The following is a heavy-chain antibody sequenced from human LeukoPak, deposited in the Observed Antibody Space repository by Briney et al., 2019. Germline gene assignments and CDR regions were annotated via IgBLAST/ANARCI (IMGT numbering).Heavy chain of an antibody. V-gene: IGHV1-2*02. CDR2: INPNSGGT. Sequence: ASVTVSCKASGYTFTGYYMHWVRQAPGQGLEWMGWINPNSGGTNYAQKFQGRVTMTRDTSISTAYMELSRLRSDDTAVYYCARVKTAIFGVETGAFDIWGQGTMVTVSS. J-gene: IGHJ3*02. D-gene: IGHD3-3*01. CDR3: ARVKTAIFGVETGAFDI. CDR1: GYTFTGYY.